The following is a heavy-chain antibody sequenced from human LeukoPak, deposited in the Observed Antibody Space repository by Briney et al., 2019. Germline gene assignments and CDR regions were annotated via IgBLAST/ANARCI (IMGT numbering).Heavy chain of an antibody. CDR3: ASARGRGYSYGIDAFDI. Sequence: SETLSLTCAVYGGSFSGYYWSWIRQPPGKGLEWIGEINHSGSTNYNPSLKSRVTISVDTSKNQFSLKLSSVTAADTAVHYCASARGRGYSYGIDAFDIWGQGTMVTVSS. CDR2: INHSGST. J-gene: IGHJ3*02. D-gene: IGHD5-18*01. V-gene: IGHV4-34*01. CDR1: GGSFSGYY.